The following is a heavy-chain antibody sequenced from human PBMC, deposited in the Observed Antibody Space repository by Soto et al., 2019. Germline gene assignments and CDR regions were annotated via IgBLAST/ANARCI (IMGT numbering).Heavy chain of an antibody. CDR2: IYYSGST. Sequence: PSGTLSLTCPVSCGSVSSGSYYWSWSRQPPGKGLEWIGYIYYSGSTNYNPSLKSRVTISVDTSKNQFSLKLSSVTAADTAVYYCARYSSGRMGFYFDYWGQGTLVTVSS. CDR1: CGSVSSGSYY. J-gene: IGHJ4*02. CDR3: ARYSSGRMGFYFDY. D-gene: IGHD6-19*01. V-gene: IGHV4-61*01.